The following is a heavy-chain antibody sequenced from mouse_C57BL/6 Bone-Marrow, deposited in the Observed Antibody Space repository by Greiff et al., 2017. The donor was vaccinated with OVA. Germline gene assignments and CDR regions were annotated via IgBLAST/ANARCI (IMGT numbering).Heavy chain of an antibody. CDR1: GYTFTSYW. CDR2: IDPSDSET. V-gene: IGHV1-52*01. J-gene: IGHJ1*03. Sequence: QVQLQQPGAELVRPGSSVKLSCKASGYTFTSYWMHWVKQRPIQGLEWIGNIDPSDSETHYNQKFKDKATLTVDKSSSTAYMQLSSLTSEDSAVYYCARRGLLWYFEVWGTGTTVTVSS. D-gene: IGHD2-3*01. CDR3: ARRGLLWYFEV.